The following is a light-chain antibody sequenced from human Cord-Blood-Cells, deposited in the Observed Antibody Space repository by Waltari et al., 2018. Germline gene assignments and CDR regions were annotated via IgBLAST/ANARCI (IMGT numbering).Light chain of an antibody. CDR3: QQYYSTPQT. Sequence: DIVMTQSPDSLAVSLGGRATINCTTSQSFLYSSNNKNYLAWYQQKPGQPPKLLIYWASTRESGFPDRFSGSGSGTDFTLTISSLQAEDVAVYYCQQYYSTPQTFGQGTKVEIK. CDR2: WAS. V-gene: IGKV4-1*01. CDR1: QSFLYSSNNKNY. J-gene: IGKJ1*01.